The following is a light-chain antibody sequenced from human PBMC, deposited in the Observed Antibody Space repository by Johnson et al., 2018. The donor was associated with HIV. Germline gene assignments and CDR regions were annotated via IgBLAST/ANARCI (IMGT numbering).Light chain of an antibody. CDR2: KNN. Sequence: QSVLTQPPSVSAAPGQRVTISCSGASSTFGNSYISWYQLLPGSPPKLLVFKNNERPSGIPDRFSGSNSRTSAPLDIPGLQTGDESDYYCGTWDSSLSAGVFGTGTKVTGL. V-gene: IGLV1-51*02. CDR1: SSTFGNSY. J-gene: IGLJ1*01. CDR3: GTWDSSLSAGV.